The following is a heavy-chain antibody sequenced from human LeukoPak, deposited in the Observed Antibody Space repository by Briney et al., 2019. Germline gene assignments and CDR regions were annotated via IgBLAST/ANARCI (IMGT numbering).Heavy chain of an antibody. D-gene: IGHD2-21*02. J-gene: IGHJ3*02. CDR3: ARAHVTGVDAFDI. CDR2: IKKDGSEK. V-gene: IGHV3-7*01. CDR1: GVIFSNYW. Sequence: GGSLRLSCAASGVIFSNYWMSWVRQAPGKGLEGVANIKKDGSEKYYVDSVKGRFTISRDNAKNSLFLLLNSLRAEDTAVYYCARAHVTGVDAFDIWGPGTTVIVSS.